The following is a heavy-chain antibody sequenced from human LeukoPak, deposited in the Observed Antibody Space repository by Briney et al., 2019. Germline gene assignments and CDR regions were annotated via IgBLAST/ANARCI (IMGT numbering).Heavy chain of an antibody. J-gene: IGHJ4*02. V-gene: IGHV3-21*01. CDR1: GFTFSAYP. CDR2: ISTSNNYI. Sequence: GGSLRLSCAVSGFTFSAYPMNWVRQAPGKGLEWVASISTSNNYIYYADSAKGRFTISRDNAKNSLYLQMNSLRAEDTAVYYCARDIIAAAGTGDYWGQGTLVTVSS. CDR3: ARDIIAAAGTGDY. D-gene: IGHD6-13*01.